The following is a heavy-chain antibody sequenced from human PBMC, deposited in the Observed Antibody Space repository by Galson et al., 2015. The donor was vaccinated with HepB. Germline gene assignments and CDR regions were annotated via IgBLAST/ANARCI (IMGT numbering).Heavy chain of an antibody. D-gene: IGHD2/OR15-2a*01. Sequence: SETLSLTCAVYGGSFSGYYWSWIRQPPGKGLEWIGEINHSGSTNYNPSLKSRVTISVDTSKNQFSLKLSSVTAADTAVYYCARVSITDGFYIDPWGQGTLVTVSS. CDR1: GGSFSGYY. J-gene: IGHJ5*02. CDR2: INHSGST. CDR3: ARVSITDGFYIDP. V-gene: IGHV4-34*01.